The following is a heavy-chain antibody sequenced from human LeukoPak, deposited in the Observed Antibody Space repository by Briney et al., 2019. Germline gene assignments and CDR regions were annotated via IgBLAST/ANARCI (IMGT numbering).Heavy chain of an antibody. CDR3: ARSRRDYDILTGYLYYFDY. V-gene: IGHV1-69*13. D-gene: IGHD3-9*01. CDR1: GGTFSSYA. J-gene: IGHJ4*02. CDR2: IIPIFGTA. Sequence: SVKVSCKASGGTFSSYAISWVRQAPGQGLEWLGGIIPIFGTATYAQKFQGRVTSTADESTSTAYMELSSLRSEDTAVYYCARSRRDYDILTGYLYYFDYWGQGTLVTVSS.